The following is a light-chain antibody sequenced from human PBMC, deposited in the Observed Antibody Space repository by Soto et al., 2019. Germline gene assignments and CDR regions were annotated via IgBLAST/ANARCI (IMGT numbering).Light chain of an antibody. J-gene: IGLJ2*01. Sequence: QSVLTQPPSASGTPGQRVTISCSGSSSNIGSNTVNWYQHLPGTARKLLIYSINQRPSGVPDRFSGSKSGTSASLAISGLQSEDEADYYCAAWDDSLSGLVFGGGTKLTVL. V-gene: IGLV1-44*01. CDR2: SIN. CDR1: SSNIGSNT. CDR3: AAWDDSLSGLV.